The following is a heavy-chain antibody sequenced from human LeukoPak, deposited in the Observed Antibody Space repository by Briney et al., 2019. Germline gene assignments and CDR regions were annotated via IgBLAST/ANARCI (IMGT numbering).Heavy chain of an antibody. D-gene: IGHD3-3*01. CDR1: GGSISSGSYY. V-gene: IGHV4-61*02. CDR2: IYTSGST. J-gene: IGHJ4*02. Sequence: PSQTLSLTCTVSGGSISSGSYYWSWIRQPAGKGLEWIGRIYTSGSTNYNPSLKSRVTISVDTSKNQFSLKLSSVTAAGTAVYYCAREGYDFWSGYYDYWGQGTLVTVSS. CDR3: AREGYDFWSGYYDY.